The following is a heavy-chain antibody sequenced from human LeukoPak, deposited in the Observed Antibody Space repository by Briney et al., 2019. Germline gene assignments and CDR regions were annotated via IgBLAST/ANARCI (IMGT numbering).Heavy chain of an antibody. CDR3: ARVLSGYYFDY. CDR2: INAGNGNT. CDR1: GYTFTSYA. D-gene: IGHD6-25*01. V-gene: IGHV1-3*01. J-gene: IGHJ4*02. Sequence: PGASVKVSCKASGYTFTSYAMHWVRQAPGQRLEWMGWINAGNGNTKYSQKFQGRVTITRDTSASTAYMELSSLRSEDTAVYYWARVLSGYYFDYWGQGTLVTVSS.